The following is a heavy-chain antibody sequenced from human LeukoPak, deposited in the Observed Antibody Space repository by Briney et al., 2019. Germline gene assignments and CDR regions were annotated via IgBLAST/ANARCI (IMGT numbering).Heavy chain of an antibody. CDR2: IYYSGST. J-gene: IGHJ4*02. CDR3: ARYVWGSYPTFEDY. CDR1: GGSISSYY. D-gene: IGHD3-16*02. Sequence: SETLSLTCTVSGGSISSYYWSWIRQPPGKGLEWIAYIYYSGSTNYNPSLKSRVTISVDTSKNQFSLKLSSVTAADTAVYYCARYVWGSYPTFEDYWGQGTLVTVAS. V-gene: IGHV4-59*01.